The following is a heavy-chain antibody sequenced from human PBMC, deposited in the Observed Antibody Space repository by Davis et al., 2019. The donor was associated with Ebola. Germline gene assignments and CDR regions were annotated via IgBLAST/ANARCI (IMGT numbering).Heavy chain of an antibody. Sequence: GESLKISCQTSGFTFSSHWIAWVRQMPGRGLELMGLIYPGDSETRYSPSFQGQVTFSADKSINTAYLHCSSLKASDTAMYYCARESNWFDPWGQGTLVTVSS. J-gene: IGHJ5*02. CDR1: GFTFSSHW. CDR2: IYPGDSET. CDR3: ARESNWFDP. V-gene: IGHV5-51*01.